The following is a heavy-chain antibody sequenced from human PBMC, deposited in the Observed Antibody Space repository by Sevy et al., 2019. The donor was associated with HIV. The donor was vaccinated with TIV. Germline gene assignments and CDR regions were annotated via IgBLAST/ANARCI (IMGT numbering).Heavy chain of an antibody. CDR2: ISGSGGST. Sequence: GGSLRLSCAASGFTFSSYAMSWVRQAPGKGLEWVSAISGSGGSTYYADSVKGRLTISRDNSKNTLYLQMNSLRAEDTAVYYGAKNSAAAGVNYFDYWGQGTLVTVSS. J-gene: IGHJ4*02. CDR3: AKNSAAAGVNYFDY. CDR1: GFTFSSYA. V-gene: IGHV3-23*01. D-gene: IGHD6-13*01.